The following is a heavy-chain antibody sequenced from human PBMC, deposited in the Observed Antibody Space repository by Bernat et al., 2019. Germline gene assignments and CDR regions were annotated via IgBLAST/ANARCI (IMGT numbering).Heavy chain of an antibody. CDR1: GFTFSSYE. J-gene: IGHJ4*02. CDR3: ARDWGYYDFWSGYPRYYFDY. Sequence: EVQLVESGGGLVQPGGSLRLSCAASGFTFSSYEMNWVRQAPGKGLEWVSYISSSGSTINYADTVKGRFTISRDNAKNSLYLQMNSLRAEDTAVYYCARDWGYYDFWSGYPRYYFDYWGQGTLVTVSS. CDR2: ISSSGSTI. D-gene: IGHD3-3*01. V-gene: IGHV3-48*03.